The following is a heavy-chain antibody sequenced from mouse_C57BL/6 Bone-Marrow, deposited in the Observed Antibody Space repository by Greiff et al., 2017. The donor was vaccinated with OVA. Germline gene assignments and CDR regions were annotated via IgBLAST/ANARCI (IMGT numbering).Heavy chain of an antibody. CDR2: IHPNSGST. CDR3: ARRGYGSSSWDY. D-gene: IGHD1-1*01. CDR1: GYTFTSYW. Sequence: QVHVKQPGAELVKPGASVKLSCKASGYTFTSYWMHWVKQRPGQGLEWIGLIHPNSGSTNYNEKFKSKATLTVDKSSSTAYMQLSSLTSEDSAVYYCARRGYGSSSWDYWGQGTSVTVSS. J-gene: IGHJ4*01. V-gene: IGHV1-64*01.